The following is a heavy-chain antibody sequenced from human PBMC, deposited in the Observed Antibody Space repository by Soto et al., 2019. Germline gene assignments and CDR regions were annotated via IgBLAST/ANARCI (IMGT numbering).Heavy chain of an antibody. CDR2: IGCCSGSGT. D-gene: IGHD1-26*01. V-gene: IGHV3-23*01. CDR3: AKDRLPRWEVADV. Sequence: GGSLRLSCAASGFTFSTYTMNWVRQAPGKGLEWVSGIGCCSGSGTYYADFVKGRFTISRDNSKNTLFLQMNSLRPEDTAVYYCAKDRLPRWEVADVWGQGTTVTVSS. J-gene: IGHJ6*02. CDR1: GFTFSTYT.